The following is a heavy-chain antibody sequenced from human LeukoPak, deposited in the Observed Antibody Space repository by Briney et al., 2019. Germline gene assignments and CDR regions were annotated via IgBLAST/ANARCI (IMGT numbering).Heavy chain of an antibody. D-gene: IGHD3-9*01. CDR3: GKTDIYFNPIDY. V-gene: IGHV4-4*02. CDR1: GVSISTSEW. J-gene: IGHJ4*02. Sequence: SETLSLTCAVSGVSISTSEWWIWVRQPSGQGLEWIGEIHRDGRTRYNPSLTSRVTMSMDYSKNQFSLNVRFVTAADTAICYCGKTDIYFNPIDYWGPGSLVTVSS. CDR2: IHRDGRT.